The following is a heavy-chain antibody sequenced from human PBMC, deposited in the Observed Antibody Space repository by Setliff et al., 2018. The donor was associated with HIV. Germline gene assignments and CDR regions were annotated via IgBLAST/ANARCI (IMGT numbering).Heavy chain of an antibody. D-gene: IGHD3-22*01. CDR2: INPGDSDT. J-gene: IGHJ4*02. CDR3: ARGYYDSSGYPH. V-gene: IGHV5-51*01. CDR1: GYNFATYY. Sequence: GESLKISCKTSGYNFATYYITWVRQMPGEGLEWIGRINPGDSDTGYSPSFQGQVTISADKSISTTYLQWNSLKAADTAVYYCARGYYDSSGYPHWGQGTLVTVSS.